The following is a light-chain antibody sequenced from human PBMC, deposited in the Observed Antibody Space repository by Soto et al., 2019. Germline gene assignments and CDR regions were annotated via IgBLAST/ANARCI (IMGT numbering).Light chain of an antibody. CDR2: RGT. J-gene: IGLJ1*01. V-gene: IGLV2-23*01. CDR3: CSSAPESTYV. CDR1: ISDVGAYDA. Sequence: QSALAQPASVSGSPGQSITISCTGTISDVGAYDAVSWYQQHPGTAPQVIIYRGTKRPSGVSSRFSGSVSGNTASLTVSGLQAEDEAEYFCCSSAPESTYVFGTGTKLTVL.